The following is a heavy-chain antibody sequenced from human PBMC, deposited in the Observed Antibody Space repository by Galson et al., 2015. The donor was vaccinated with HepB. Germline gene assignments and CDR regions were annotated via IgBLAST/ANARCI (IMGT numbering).Heavy chain of an antibody. Sequence: KVSCKASGYTFTSYAMHWVRQAPGQRLEWMGWINAGNGNTKYSQKFQGRVTITRDTSASTAYMELSSLRSEDTAVYYCARGAVTMVRGRPDYWGQGTLVTVSS. V-gene: IGHV1-3*01. CDR1: GYTFTSYA. D-gene: IGHD3-10*01. CDR2: INAGNGNT. CDR3: ARGAVTMVRGRPDY. J-gene: IGHJ4*02.